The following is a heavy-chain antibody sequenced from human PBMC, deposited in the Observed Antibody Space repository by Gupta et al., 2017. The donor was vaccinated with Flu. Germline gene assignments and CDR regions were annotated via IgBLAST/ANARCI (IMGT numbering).Heavy chain of an antibody. CDR2: IRSFFDGGTA. CDR3: ATDKTFYGSAPYFDN. D-gene: IGHD2/OR15-2a*01. Sequence: EGQLVESGGGLVKHGGSLRLSCAASGFQFSTAWMSWVRQAPGKGLEWVGRIRSFFDGGTADYAAPVMGRFTISRDESRLFLRMTGLTAEDTAVYYCATDKTFYGSAPYFDNWGQGTLVTVSS. V-gene: IGHV3-15*01. J-gene: IGHJ4*02. CDR1: GFQFSTAW.